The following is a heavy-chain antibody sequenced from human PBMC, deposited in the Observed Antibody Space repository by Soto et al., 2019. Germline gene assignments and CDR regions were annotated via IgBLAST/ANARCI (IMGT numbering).Heavy chain of an antibody. V-gene: IGHV4-39*01. CDR2: IYYRGRT. CDR1: GDSISSSRYY. J-gene: IGHJ4*02. CDR3: PRHLHPPAGYCPTTSCYQFDY. Sequence: SETLSLTCTVSGDSISSSRYYWDWVRQPPGKGLEWIGCIYYRGRTCCSLALKGRVTISVDRSKTQFSQRLSSVTAAHMVAYYCPRHLHPPAGYCPTTSCYQFDYWRQGTLGIVST. D-gene: IGHD2-2*01.